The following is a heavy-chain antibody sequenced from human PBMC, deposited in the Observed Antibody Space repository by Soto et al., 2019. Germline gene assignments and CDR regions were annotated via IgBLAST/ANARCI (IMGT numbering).Heavy chain of an antibody. J-gene: IGHJ4*02. CDR2: LSGGQSA. CDR3: AKVQIYYGGTGLYFFDS. CDR1: GFNFGVYG. Sequence: DVQLLESGGGLVQPGGSLRLSCAASGFNFGVYGMTWVRQPPGKGLEWVSTLSGGQSAYYADSVKGRFTISRDNSKSTLYLQMDSLRVEDTAIYYCAKVQIYYGGTGLYFFDSWGQGTLVTVSS. D-gene: IGHD3-10*01. V-gene: IGHV3-23*01.